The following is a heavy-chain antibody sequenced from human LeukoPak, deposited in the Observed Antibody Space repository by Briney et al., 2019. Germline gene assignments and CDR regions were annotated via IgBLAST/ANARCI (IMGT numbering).Heavy chain of an antibody. CDR2: ISDSGRST. CDR1: GFTFSDYA. V-gene: IGHV3-23*01. CDR3: ARHDSFIPY. J-gene: IGHJ4*02. D-gene: IGHD5-18*01. Sequence: PGGSLRLSCTASGFTFSDYAMSWGRQAPGKGLEWVSGISDSGRSTYYSDSVRGRCTISRDISKNTVYLEVNNLRAEDTAVYFCARHDSFIPYWGQGTLVSVSS.